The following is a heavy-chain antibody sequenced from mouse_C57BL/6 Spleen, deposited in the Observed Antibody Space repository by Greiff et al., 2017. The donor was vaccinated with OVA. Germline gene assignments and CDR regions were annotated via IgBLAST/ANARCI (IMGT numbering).Heavy chain of an antibody. D-gene: IGHD1-1*01. CDR3: ARSYYGSSYGWYFDV. V-gene: IGHV1-78*01. Sequence: QVQLQQSDAELVKPGASVKLSCKVSGYTFTDHTIHWMKQRPEQGLEWIGYIYPRDGSTKYNEKFKGKATLTADKSSSTAYMQLNSLTSEDSAVYFCARSYYGSSYGWYFDVWGTGTTVTVSS. CDR1: GYTFTDHT. CDR2: IYPRDGST. J-gene: IGHJ1*03.